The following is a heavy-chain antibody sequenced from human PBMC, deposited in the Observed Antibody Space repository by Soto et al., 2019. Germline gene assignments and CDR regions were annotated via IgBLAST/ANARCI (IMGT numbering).Heavy chain of an antibody. CDR2: ISGSGAVT. CDR3: AKDKGCTSTTCHWNAFDI. J-gene: IGHJ3*02. Sequence: EVQLLESGGGLVQPGGSLRLSCAASGLTFSSYAMSWVRQAPGKGLEWVSAISGSGAVTYYADSVKGRFTISRDNSKNTLYLQMNSLRAEDTAVYYCAKDKGCTSTTCHWNAFDIWGQGTMFTVSS. D-gene: IGHD2-2*01. V-gene: IGHV3-23*01. CDR1: GLTFSSYA.